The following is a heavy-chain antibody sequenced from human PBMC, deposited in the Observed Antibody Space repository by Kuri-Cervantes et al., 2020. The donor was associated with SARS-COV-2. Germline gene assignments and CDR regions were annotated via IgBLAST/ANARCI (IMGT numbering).Heavy chain of an antibody. CDR2: ISTYNGNT. CDR3: AGEDYGFWSGYSTEEKYNPFDP. D-gene: IGHD3-3*01. Sequence: VSVKVSCRASGYTFTSYGISWVRQAPGQGLEWMGWISTYNGNTNYAQKLQGRVTMTTDTSTSTAYMELRSLRSEDTAVYYCAGEDYGFWSGYSTEEKYNPFDPWGQGTLVTVSS. J-gene: IGHJ5*02. V-gene: IGHV1-18*01. CDR1: GYTFTSYG.